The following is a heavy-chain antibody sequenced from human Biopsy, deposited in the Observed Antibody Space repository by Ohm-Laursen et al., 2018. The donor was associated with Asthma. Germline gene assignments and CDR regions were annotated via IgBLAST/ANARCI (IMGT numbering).Heavy chain of an antibody. D-gene: IGHD3-3*01. CDR3: ARRITIFGVVQKDHGMDA. CDR1: GGSMTPTSHY. V-gene: IGHV4-39*01. J-gene: IGHJ6*02. Sequence: PGTLSLTWAVSGGSMTPTSHYWDWIRQAPGKGLEWIGYISYGGKTSYNPSLKNRVTISRDTSKDQFSLRLTSVTAADTAVYFCARRITIFGVVQKDHGMDAWGQGTTVIVSS. CDR2: ISYGGKT.